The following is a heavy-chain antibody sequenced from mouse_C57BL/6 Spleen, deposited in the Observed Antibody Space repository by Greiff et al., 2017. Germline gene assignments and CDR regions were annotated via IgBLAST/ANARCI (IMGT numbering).Heavy chain of an antibody. D-gene: IGHD1-1*02. J-gene: IGHJ4*01. CDR3: ASGVAGYYAMDY. CDR2: IHPNSGST. V-gene: IGHV1-64*01. Sequence: VQLQQSGAELVKPGASVKLSCKASGYTFTSYWMHWVKQRPGQGLEWIGMIHPNSGSTNYNEKFKSKATLTVDKSSSTAYMQLSSLTSEDSAVYYCASGVAGYYAMDYWGQGTSVTVSS. CDR1: GYTFTSYW.